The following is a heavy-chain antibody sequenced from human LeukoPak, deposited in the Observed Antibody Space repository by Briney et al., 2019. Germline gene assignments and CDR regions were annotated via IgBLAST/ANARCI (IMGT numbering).Heavy chain of an antibody. V-gene: IGHV4-61*01. CDR1: RGSDSSGSYY. D-gene: IGHD2-2*01. Sequence: SETLSLTCTVSRGSDSSGSYYWRWIRQPPGKGLEWIGYIYYSGSTNYNPSLKSRVTISVDTSKNQFSLKLSSVTAADTAVYYCARNHCSSTSCYGRGPFYYYYGMDVWGQGTTVTVSS. CDR2: IYYSGST. CDR3: ARNHCSSTSCYGRGPFYYYYGMDV. J-gene: IGHJ6*02.